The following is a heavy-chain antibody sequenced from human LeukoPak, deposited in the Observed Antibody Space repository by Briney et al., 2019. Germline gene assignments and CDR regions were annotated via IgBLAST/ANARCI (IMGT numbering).Heavy chain of an antibody. CDR2: IIPIFGTA. CDR1: GGTFSSYA. D-gene: IGHD2-2*01. V-gene: IGHV1-69*06. CDR3: ATGYRCSSSNCYGYYYYYMVV. Sequence: ASVKVSCKASGGTFSSYAISWVRQAPGQGLEWMGGIIPIFGTANYAQKFQGRATMTADTSTDTAYMELSSLRSEDTAVYYCATGYRCSSSNCYGYYYYYMVVWGKGTTVTVPS. J-gene: IGHJ6*03.